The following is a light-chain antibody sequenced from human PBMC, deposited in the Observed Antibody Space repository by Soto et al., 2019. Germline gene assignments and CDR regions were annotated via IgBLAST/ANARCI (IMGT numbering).Light chain of an antibody. J-gene: IGKJ4*01. CDR3: QQYNSYSPLT. V-gene: IGKV1-5*01. CDR2: DAF. Sequence: IRMTQSPSSLSASTGDRVTITFRASQSISSFLNWYQQKPGKAPKLLIFDAFSLESGVPSRFSGSRSGTEFTLTISSLQPDDYATYYCQQYNSYSPLTFGGGTKVDIK. CDR1: QSISSF.